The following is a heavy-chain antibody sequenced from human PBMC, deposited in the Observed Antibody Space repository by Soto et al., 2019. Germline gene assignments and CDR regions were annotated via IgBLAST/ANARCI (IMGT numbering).Heavy chain of an antibody. Sequence: PSETLSLTCTASGGSINSYYWSWIRQPPGKGLEWIGFIYYTGITKYNPSLQSRVTISLDTSKNQFSLKLSSVTAADTAVYYCASSSSSWYYYYMDVWGKGTTVTVSS. J-gene: IGHJ6*03. CDR2: IYYTGIT. CDR3: ASSSSSWYYYYMDV. D-gene: IGHD6-6*01. V-gene: IGHV4-59*08. CDR1: GGSINSYY.